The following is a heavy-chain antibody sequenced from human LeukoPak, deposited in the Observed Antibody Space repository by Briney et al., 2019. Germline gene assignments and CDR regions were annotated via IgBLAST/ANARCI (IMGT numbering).Heavy chain of an antibody. J-gene: IGHJ5*02. V-gene: IGHV1-18*03. Sequence: ASVKVSCKASGYTFTGYYMHWVRQAPGQGLEWMGWISAYNGNTNYAQKLQGRVTMTTDTSTSTAYMELRSLRSDDMAVYYCARTPLYDSSGYWFDPWGQGTLVTVSS. D-gene: IGHD3-22*01. CDR3: ARTPLYDSSGYWFDP. CDR1: GYTFTGYY. CDR2: ISAYNGNT.